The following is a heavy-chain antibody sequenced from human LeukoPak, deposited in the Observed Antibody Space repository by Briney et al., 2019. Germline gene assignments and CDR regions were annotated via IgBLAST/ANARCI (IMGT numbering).Heavy chain of an antibody. V-gene: IGHV3-74*01. D-gene: IGHD3-22*01. CDR2: INSDGSST. CDR3: ARAMIVVSNQFDY. Sequence: GGSLRLSCAASGFTFSSYWMHWVRQAPGKGLVWVSRINSDGSSTSYADSVKGRFTISRDNAKNTLYLQMNSLRAEDTAVYYCARAMIVVSNQFDYWGQGTLVTVSS. J-gene: IGHJ4*02. CDR1: GFTFSSYW.